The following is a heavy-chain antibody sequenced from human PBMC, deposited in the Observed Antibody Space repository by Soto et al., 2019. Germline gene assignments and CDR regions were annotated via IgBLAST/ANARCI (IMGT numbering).Heavy chain of an antibody. Sequence: PSETLSLTCTVSGGLISSSSFYWGWIRQPPGKGLEWIGTIYYNGDTFYNPSLRSRVTISGDTSKNQFSLKLTSVTAADTAVYFCARQYPYGDVLTGFQFYFDYWGQGTLVTVSS. CDR2: IYYNGDT. D-gene: IGHD3-9*01. J-gene: IGHJ4*02. CDR3: ARQYPYGDVLTGFQFYFDY. V-gene: IGHV4-39*01. CDR1: GGLISSSSFY.